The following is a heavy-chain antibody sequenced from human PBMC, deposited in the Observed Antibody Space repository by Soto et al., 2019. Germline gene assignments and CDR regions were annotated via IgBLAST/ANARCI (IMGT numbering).Heavy chain of an antibody. J-gene: IGHJ5*02. CDR2: IYWNDDK. Sequence: SGPTLVNPTQALTLTCTFSGFSLSTSGVGVGWIRQPPGKALEWLALIYWNDDKRYSPSLKSRLTITKDTSKNQVVLTMTNMDPVDTATYYCAHSRFLAPWDMYNWFDPWGQGTLVTVSS. D-gene: IGHD3-3*01. V-gene: IGHV2-5*01. CDR1: GFSLSTSGVG. CDR3: AHSRFLAPWDMYNWFDP.